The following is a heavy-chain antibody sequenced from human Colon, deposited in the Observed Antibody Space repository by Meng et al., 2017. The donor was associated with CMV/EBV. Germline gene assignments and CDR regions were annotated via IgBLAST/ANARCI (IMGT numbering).Heavy chain of an antibody. CDR2: IDWEDDD. D-gene: IGHD1-14*01. Sequence: SGPTLVNPTQTLTLTCTFSGFSLSTSGMSVTWVRQAPHKVLEWLARIDWEDDDFYSTSLKTRLTISKDTSRNQVVLTMTNMDPADTATYYCARGMNSTFDNWGQGTLVTVSS. J-gene: IGHJ4*02. V-gene: IGHV2-70*17. CDR3: ARGMNSTFDN. CDR1: GFSLSTSGMS.